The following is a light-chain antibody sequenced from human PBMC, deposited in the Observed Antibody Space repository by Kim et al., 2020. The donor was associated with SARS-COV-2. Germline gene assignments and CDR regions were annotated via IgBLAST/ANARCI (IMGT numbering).Light chain of an antibody. CDR1: RLGDKY. J-gene: IGLJ1*01. V-gene: IGLV3-1*01. CDR3: QAWDASTYYV. CDR2: QNS. Sequence: VSPGQTASISCSGDRLGDKYTCWYQHKAGQSPVLVIYQNSRRPSGIPERFSGSNSGNTATLTISGTQAVDEADYYCQAWDASTYYVFGTGTQLTVL.